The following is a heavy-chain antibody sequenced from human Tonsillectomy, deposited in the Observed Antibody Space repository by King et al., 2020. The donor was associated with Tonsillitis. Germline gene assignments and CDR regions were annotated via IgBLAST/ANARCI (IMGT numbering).Heavy chain of an antibody. Sequence: VQLVESGGGLVEPGGSLRLSCAASGFTFSRYTINWVRQAPGKGLEWVSSISSSSTYIHFADSVRVRFTISRDNAKNSLYLQMNSLRAEDTAVYYCARDQCGGDCSSVHYYYGMDVWGQGTTVTVSS. CDR2: ISSSSTYI. CDR1: GFTFSRYT. V-gene: IGHV3-21*01. J-gene: IGHJ6*02. CDR3: ARDQCGGDCSSVHYYYGMDV. D-gene: IGHD2-21*02.